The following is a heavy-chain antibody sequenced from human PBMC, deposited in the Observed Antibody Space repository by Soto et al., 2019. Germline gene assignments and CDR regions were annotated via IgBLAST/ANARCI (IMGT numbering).Heavy chain of an antibody. J-gene: IGHJ6*02. CDR2: INHSGST. Sequence: SETLSLTCAVYGGSFSGYYWTWIRQPPGTGLEWIGEINHSGSTNYNPSLKSRVTISVDTSKNQFSLKLSSVTAADTAVYYCSREQKADIVLVPAANTHYYYGMDVWGQGTTVT. CDR1: GGSFSGYY. D-gene: IGHD2-2*01. V-gene: IGHV4-34*01. CDR3: SREQKADIVLVPAANTHYYYGMDV.